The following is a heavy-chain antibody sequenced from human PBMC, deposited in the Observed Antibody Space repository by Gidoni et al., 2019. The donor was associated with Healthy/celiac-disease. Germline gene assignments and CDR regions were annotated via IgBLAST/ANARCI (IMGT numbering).Heavy chain of an antibody. CDR1: GGSLSSSSYS. D-gene: IGHD5-12*01. CDR3: ASLGEMATILFDY. Sequence: QLQLQESGPGLVKPSETLSLTCTVSGGSLSSSSYSWGWIRQPPGKGLEWIGSISYSGSTYYNPSLKSRVTISVDTSKNQFSLKLSSVTAADTAVYYCASLGEMATILFDYWGQGTLDTVPS. V-gene: IGHV4-39*01. J-gene: IGHJ4*02. CDR2: ISYSGST.